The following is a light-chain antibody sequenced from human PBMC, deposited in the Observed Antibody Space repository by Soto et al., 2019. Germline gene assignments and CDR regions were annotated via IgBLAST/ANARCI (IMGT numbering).Light chain of an antibody. CDR3: QRYNTVPWT. CDR1: LAISNY. J-gene: IGKJ1*01. CDR2: GAS. V-gene: IGKV1-27*01. Sequence: DIQMTQSPSSLSAFVGDRVTITCRASLAISNYLAWYQQKPGKVPKLLIYGASTLQSGVPSRFAGSGYGTEFSLTITSLQPEDVATYYCQRYNTVPWTFGQGTKVEIK.